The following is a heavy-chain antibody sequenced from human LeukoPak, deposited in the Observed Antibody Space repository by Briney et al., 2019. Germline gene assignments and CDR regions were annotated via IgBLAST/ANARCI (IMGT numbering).Heavy chain of an antibody. Sequence: SETLSLTCTVSGGSISSYYWSWIRQPAGKGLEWIGRIYTSGSTNYNPSLKSRVTISVDKSKNQFSLKLSSVTAADTAVYYSARSPTMVRRPNYYYYYMDVWGKGTTVTVSS. CDR1: GGSISSYY. J-gene: IGHJ6*03. CDR2: IYTSGST. D-gene: IGHD3-10*01. V-gene: IGHV4-4*07. CDR3: ARSPTMVRRPNYYYYYMDV.